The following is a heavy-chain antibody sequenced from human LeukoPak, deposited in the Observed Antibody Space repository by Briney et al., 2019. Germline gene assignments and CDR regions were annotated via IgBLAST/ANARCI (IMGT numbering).Heavy chain of an antibody. J-gene: IGHJ4*02. CDR3: ATRDQHFDWLPKPSPFDY. CDR1: GFTFSTYA. V-gene: IGHV3-21*01. Sequence: GGSLRLSCAASGFTFSTYAMSWVRQAPGKGLEWVSSISSSSSYIYYADSVKGRFTISRDNAKNSLYLQMNSLRAEDTAVYYCATRDQHFDWLPKPSPFDYWGQGTLVTVSS. D-gene: IGHD3-9*01. CDR2: ISSSSSYI.